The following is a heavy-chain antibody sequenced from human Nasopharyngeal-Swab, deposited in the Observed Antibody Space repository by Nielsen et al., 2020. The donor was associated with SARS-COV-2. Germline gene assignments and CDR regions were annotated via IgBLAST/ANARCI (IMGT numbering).Heavy chain of an antibody. J-gene: IGHJ4*02. Sequence: WVRQAPGQGLEWMGWINPHSGDTNYAQKFRGRVTMTRDVSINTAYMEVNWLGSGDTEVDEGARDEEQKMYYYDSSGYYSNYWGQGTVVTVSS. V-gene: IGHV1-2*02. CDR2: INPHSGDT. CDR3: ARDEEQKMYYYDSSGYYSNY. D-gene: IGHD3-22*01.